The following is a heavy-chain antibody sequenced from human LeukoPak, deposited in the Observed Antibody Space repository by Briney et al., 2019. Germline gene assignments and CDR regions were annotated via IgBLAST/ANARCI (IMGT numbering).Heavy chain of an antibody. J-gene: IGHJ4*02. CDR2: INPSDGST. Sequence: GASVKVSCKATGYMFTRHYIHWVRQAPRQGLEWMGIINPSDGSTNYAQKFQGRVTMTTGTSTTTVYMELSSLRSEDTAVYYCAREGGGLGYFDSWGQGTLVTVSS. CDR1: GYMFTRHY. V-gene: IGHV1-46*01. D-gene: IGHD3-16*01. CDR3: AREGGGLGYFDS.